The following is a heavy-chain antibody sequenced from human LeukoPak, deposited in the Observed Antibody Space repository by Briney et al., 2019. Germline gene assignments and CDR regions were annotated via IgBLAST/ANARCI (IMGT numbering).Heavy chain of an antibody. V-gene: IGHV3-21*01. J-gene: IGHJ4*02. Sequence: GGSLRLSCAASGFTFSSYSMNWVRQAPGKGLEWVSSISSSSYIYYADSVKGRFTISRDNAKNSLYLQMNSLRAEDTAVYYCARVSDCSGGSCYLAVKGFDYWGQGTLVTVSS. CDR1: GFTFSSYS. CDR2: ISSSSYI. D-gene: IGHD2-15*01. CDR3: ARVSDCSGGSCYLAVKGFDY.